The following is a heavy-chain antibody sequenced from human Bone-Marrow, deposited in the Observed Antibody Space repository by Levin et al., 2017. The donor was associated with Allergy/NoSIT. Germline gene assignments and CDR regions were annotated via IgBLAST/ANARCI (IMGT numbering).Heavy chain of an antibody. CDR2: ISYDGSNK. D-gene: IGHD6-13*01. J-gene: IGHJ4*02. CDR3: AKDKSSSWAFDY. Sequence: GESLKISCAASGFTFKRNGMHWVRQAPGKGLEWVAVISYDGSNKYYADSVKGRFTISRDNSKNTLDLQMNGLRAEDMAVYYCAKDKSSSWAFDYWGQGTLVTVSS. V-gene: IGHV3-30*18. CDR1: GFTFKRNG.